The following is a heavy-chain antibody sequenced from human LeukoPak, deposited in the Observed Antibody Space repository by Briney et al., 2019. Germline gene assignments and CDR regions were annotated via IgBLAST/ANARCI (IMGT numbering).Heavy chain of an antibody. CDR3: ARRTAVAPHDAFDI. CDR1: GYTFTSYG. V-gene: IGHV1-18*01. D-gene: IGHD6-19*01. Sequence: GASVKVSCKASGYTFTSYGISWVRQAPGQGLEWMGWISAYNGNTNYAQKLQGRVTMTTDTSTSTAYMELRSLRSDDTAVYYCARRTAVAPHDAFDIWGQGTMVTVSS. CDR2: ISAYNGNT. J-gene: IGHJ3*02.